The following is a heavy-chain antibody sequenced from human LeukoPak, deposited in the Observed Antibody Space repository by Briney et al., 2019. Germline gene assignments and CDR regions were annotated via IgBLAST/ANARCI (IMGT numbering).Heavy chain of an antibody. J-gene: IGHJ3*02. CDR2: IDRAGSGN. CDR3: ARDSGTDDYKRAFDI. D-gene: IGHD5-24*01. Sequence: GGFLRLSCAASGFSFYNYWMNWVRQAPGKGLEWVADIDRAGSGNHYVYSVKGRFTISRDNSKNSMYLQMNSLRAEDTAVYYCARDSGTDDYKRAFDIWGQGTMVTVSS. V-gene: IGHV3-7*05. CDR1: GFSFYNYW.